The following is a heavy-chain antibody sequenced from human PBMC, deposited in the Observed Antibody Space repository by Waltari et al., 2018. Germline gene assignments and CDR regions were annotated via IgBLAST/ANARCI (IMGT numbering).Heavy chain of an antibody. D-gene: IGHD1-26*01. CDR3: ARGPIVGATFDY. CDR1: GDTFSSYA. V-gene: IGHV1-69*11. CDR2: IIPVLGGT. J-gene: IGHJ4*02. Sequence: QVQLVQSGAEVKKPGSSVRVSCKASGDTFSSYAISWVRQAPGQGLEWMGGIIPVLGGTSYAQRFEGRVTVTADESTNTAYMDLTSLRSEDTAMYYCARGPIVGATFDYWGQGTLVTVSS.